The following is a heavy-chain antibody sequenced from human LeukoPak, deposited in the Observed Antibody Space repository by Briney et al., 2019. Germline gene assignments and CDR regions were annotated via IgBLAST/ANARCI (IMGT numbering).Heavy chain of an antibody. CDR3: ARRTGTTIWFDP. CDR1: GYTFTGYY. J-gene: IGHJ5*02. CDR2: ISPNSGGT. V-gene: IGHV1-2*02. D-gene: IGHD1-7*01. Sequence: GASVKVSCKASGYTFTGYYMHWVRQAPGQGLEWMGWISPNSGGTNYAQKFQGRVTMTRDTSISTAYMELSRLRSDDTAVYYCARRTGTTIWFDPWGQGTLVTVPS.